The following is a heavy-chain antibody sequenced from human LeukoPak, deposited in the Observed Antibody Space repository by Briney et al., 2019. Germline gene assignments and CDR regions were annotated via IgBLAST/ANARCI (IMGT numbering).Heavy chain of an antibody. CDR1: GFSFSDYW. CDR2: IKQDGSEK. D-gene: IGHD3-16*01. J-gene: IGHJ5*02. V-gene: IGHV3-7*01. Sequence: PGGSLRLSCAASGFSFSDYWMTWVRQAPGKELEWVANIKQDGSEKTYVDSVKGRFTISRDNAKNSLYLQMNSLRVEDTAMYYCVRDGGTDWYDPWGKGTLVTVFS. CDR3: VRDGGTDWYDP.